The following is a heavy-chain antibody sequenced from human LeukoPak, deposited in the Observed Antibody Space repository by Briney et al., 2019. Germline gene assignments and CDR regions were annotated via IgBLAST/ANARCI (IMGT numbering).Heavy chain of an antibody. J-gene: IGHJ5*02. CDR3: ARAAAADYNWFDP. D-gene: IGHD6-13*01. Sequence: SSETLSLTCAVYGGSFSGYYWSWIRQPPGKGLEWIGYIYYSGSTNYNPSLKSRVTISVDTSKNQFSLKLSSVTAADTAVYYCARAAAADYNWFDPWGQGTLVTVSS. CDR2: IYYSGST. CDR1: GGSFSGYY. V-gene: IGHV4-59*01.